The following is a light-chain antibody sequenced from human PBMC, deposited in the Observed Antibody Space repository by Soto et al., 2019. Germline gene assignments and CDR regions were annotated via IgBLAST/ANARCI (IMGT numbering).Light chain of an antibody. CDR2: EVS. Sequence: QSVLTQPPSASGSPGQSVTISCTGTSSNVGGYNYVSWYQQHPAKAPKLMIYEVSKRPSGVPDRFSGSKSGNTASLPVSGLQAEDEVDYYCRSYAGSNNFVVFGGGTKLTVL. CDR1: SSNVGGYNY. CDR3: RSYAGSNNFVV. V-gene: IGLV2-8*01. J-gene: IGLJ2*01.